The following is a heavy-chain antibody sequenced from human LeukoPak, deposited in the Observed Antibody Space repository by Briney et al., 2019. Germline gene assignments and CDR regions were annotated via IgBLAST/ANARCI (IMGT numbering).Heavy chain of an antibody. D-gene: IGHD5-12*01. CDR2: INHSGST. CDR3: ARHRGWLRLGIDY. J-gene: IGHJ4*02. V-gene: IGHV4-34*01. Sequence: SETLSLTCAVYGGSFSGYYWSWIRQPPGKGLEWIGEINHSGSTNYNPSLKSRVTISVDTSKNQFSLKLSSVTAADTAVYYCARHRGWLRLGIDYWGQGTLVTVSS. CDR1: GGSFSGYY.